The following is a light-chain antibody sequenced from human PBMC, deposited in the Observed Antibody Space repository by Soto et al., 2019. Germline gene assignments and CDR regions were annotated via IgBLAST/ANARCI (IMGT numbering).Light chain of an antibody. V-gene: IGLV1-47*01. J-gene: IGLJ2*01. CDR3: AEWDDSLSGRGI. CDR1: SSNIGYNY. Sequence: QSVLTQPPSASGTPGQRVTISCSGTSSNIGYNYVYWYQMVPGTAPKLLSYRNDQRTSWDPDRFSGSRSGTSASLAISGPRSEYESDYYCAEWDDSLSGRGIFGGGTQLTVL. CDR2: RND.